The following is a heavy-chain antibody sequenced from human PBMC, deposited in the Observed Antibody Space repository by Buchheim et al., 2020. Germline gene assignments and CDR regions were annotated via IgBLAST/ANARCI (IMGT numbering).Heavy chain of an antibody. CDR1: GFTFNIFG. J-gene: IGHJ6*02. Sequence: QVQVVESGGGVVQPGRSLRLSCAASGFTFNIFGIHWVRQAPGKGLEWVALISYDGNNKYYADSVKGRFTISRDNSKNTLYLQMNSLRTEDTAVYYCAKSGSGSYYIAGMDVWGQG. V-gene: IGHV3-30*18. D-gene: IGHD3-10*01. CDR2: ISYDGNNK. CDR3: AKSGSGSYYIAGMDV.